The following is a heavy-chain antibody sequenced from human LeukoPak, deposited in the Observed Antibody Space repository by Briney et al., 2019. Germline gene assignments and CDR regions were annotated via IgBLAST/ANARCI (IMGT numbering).Heavy chain of an antibody. CDR3: ARARYCSGGSCYDEFDY. CDR2: TYYRSKWYN. Sequence: SQTLSLTCAISGDSVSSNSAAWNWIRQSPSRGLEWLGRTYYRSKWYNDYAVSVKSRITINPDTSKNQFPLQLNSVTPEDTAVYYCARARYCSGGSCYDEFDYWGQGTLVTVSS. D-gene: IGHD2-15*01. CDR1: GDSVSSNSAA. J-gene: IGHJ4*02. V-gene: IGHV6-1*01.